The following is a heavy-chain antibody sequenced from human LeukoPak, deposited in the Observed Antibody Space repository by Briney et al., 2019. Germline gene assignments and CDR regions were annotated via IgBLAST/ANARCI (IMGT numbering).Heavy chain of an antibody. V-gene: IGHV4-4*02. Sequence: SETLSLTCAVSGGSISSSNWWSWVRQPPGKGLEWIGEIYHSGSTNYNPSLKSRVTISVDKSKNQFSLKLSSVTAADTAVYYCARDRAGTTSNYFDYWGQGTLVTVSS. CDR1: GGSISSSNW. J-gene: IGHJ4*02. CDR3: ARDRAGTTSNYFDY. CDR2: IYHSGST. D-gene: IGHD1-1*01.